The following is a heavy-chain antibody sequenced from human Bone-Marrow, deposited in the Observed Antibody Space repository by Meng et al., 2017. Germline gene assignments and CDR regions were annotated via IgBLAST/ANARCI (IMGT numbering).Heavy chain of an antibody. CDR2: IYHGGDT. Sequence: HVQLQASGPGLVNPAGSLSLICVVSGGSISSIDWWSWVRQPPGKGLEWIGEIYHGGDTNYNPSLKSRVTIAIDKSKNQFSLKLSSVTAADTAVYYCASWIYSCGWQWGQGALVTVSS. D-gene: IGHD6-19*01. V-gene: IGHV4/OR15-8*02. CDR3: ASWIYSCGWQ. J-gene: IGHJ4*02. CDR1: GGSISSIDW.